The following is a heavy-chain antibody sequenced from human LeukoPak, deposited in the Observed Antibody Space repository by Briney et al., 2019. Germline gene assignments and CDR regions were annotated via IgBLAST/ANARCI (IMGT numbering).Heavy chain of an antibody. J-gene: IGHJ4*02. CDR1: GFTFSDYY. Sequence: TGGSLRLSCAASGFTFSDYYMSWIRQAPGKGLEWVSYISSSGSTIYYADSVKGRFTISRDNSKNTLYLQMNSLRAEDTAVYYCARDSWVELGYTNLFDYWGQGTLVTVSS. D-gene: IGHD5-24*01. V-gene: IGHV3-11*04. CDR3: ARDSWVELGYTNLFDY. CDR2: ISSSGSTI.